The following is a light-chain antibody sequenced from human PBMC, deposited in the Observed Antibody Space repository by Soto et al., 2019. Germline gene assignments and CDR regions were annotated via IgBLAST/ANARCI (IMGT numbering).Light chain of an antibody. CDR2: GAS. V-gene: IGKV3-20*01. J-gene: IGKJ1*01. CDR1: QSVSSSY. Sequence: EIALTQSPGTLSLPPGERAPLSCSASQSVSSSYLAWYQQTPGQAPRLVVYGASSRATGITDRFSGSGSGTDFTLTISRLEPEDFAVYYCQKYGSSPWTVGQGTKVDI. CDR3: QKYGSSPWT.